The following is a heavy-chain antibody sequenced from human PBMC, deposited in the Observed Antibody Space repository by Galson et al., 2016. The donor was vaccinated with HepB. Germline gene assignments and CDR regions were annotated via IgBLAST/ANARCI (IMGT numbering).Heavy chain of an antibody. Sequence: SVKVSCKASGYTFTSFGISWVRQAPGQGLEWMGWINPYNGNTNYAQKFQDGVTMTTDTSTSTAYMSLRSLTSDDAAVYYCARDRDFWSGYFDYWGQGTLVTVSS. D-gene: IGHD3-3*01. J-gene: IGHJ4*02. CDR2: INPYNGNT. V-gene: IGHV1-18*01. CDR1: GYTFTSFG. CDR3: ARDRDFWSGYFDY.